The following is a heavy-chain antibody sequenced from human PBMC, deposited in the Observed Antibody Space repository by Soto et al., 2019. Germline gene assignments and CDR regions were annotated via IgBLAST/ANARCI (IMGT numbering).Heavy chain of an antibody. D-gene: IGHD3-10*01. V-gene: IGHV3-30-3*01. Sequence: GGSLRLSCAASGFTFSSYAMHWVRQAPGKGLEWVAVISYDGSNKYYADSVKGRFTISRDNSKNTLYLQMNSLRAEDTAVYYCARPYGSGSYYMGYWGQGTLVTVSS. CDR3: ARPYGSGSYYMGY. CDR2: ISYDGSNK. CDR1: GFTFSSYA. J-gene: IGHJ4*02.